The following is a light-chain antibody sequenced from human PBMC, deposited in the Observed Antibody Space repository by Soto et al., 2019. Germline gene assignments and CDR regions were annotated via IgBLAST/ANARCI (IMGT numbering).Light chain of an antibody. CDR3: QHYDGSTIT. J-gene: IGKJ5*01. CDR2: GAS. CDR1: QSVHLNY. V-gene: IGKV3-20*01. Sequence: EIVITQSTGTLSWSPGERTTLSCRGSQSVHLNYLAWYQQKHGQAPGLXIYGASSRETGIQDRFSGSGAGTECTITISRLQPEDFAVYYCQHYDGSTITFGHGTRLEIK.